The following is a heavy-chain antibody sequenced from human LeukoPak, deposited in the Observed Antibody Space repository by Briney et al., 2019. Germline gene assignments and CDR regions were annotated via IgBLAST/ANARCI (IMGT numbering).Heavy chain of an antibody. V-gene: IGHV3-13*01. CDR3: TRGGCGRTRCYGDSGLDP. Sequence: PGGSLRLSCAASGFTISRYDIHWVRQATGKGLEWVSFISTTGDTYYQDSMKGRFTISRDSVKNSVYLQMNSLRADDTAVYYCTRGGCGRTRCYGDSGLDPWGQGTLVTVSS. D-gene: IGHD2-2*01. CDR2: ISTTGDT. CDR1: GFTISRYD. J-gene: IGHJ5*02.